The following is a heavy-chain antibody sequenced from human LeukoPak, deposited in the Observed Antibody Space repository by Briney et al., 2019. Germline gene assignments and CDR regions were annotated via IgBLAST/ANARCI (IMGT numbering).Heavy chain of an antibody. V-gene: IGHV4-59*01. CDR1: VGSIRDYY. Sequence: SETLSLTCTVYVGSIRDYYWSWIRQPPGRGLEWIAYSGSTNYNPSLTSRVIISVDTSKNQFSLKLSPVTAADTAVYYCARVGVDYSGNSIKYYFDYWGQGTLVTVSS. CDR3: ARVGVDYSGNSIKYYFDY. J-gene: IGHJ4*02. CDR2: SGST. D-gene: IGHD4-23*01.